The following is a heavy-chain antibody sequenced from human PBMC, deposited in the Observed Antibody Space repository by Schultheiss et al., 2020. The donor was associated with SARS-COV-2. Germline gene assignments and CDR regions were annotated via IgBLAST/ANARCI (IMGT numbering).Heavy chain of an antibody. J-gene: IGHJ4*02. D-gene: IGHD6-13*01. Sequence: GESLKISCAASGFTFSNYDMHWVRQATGKGLEWVSAIGTAGDTYYPGSVKGRFTISRDNAKNSLYLQMNSLRAEDTAVYYCASGYSSSWYGAGFDYWGQGTLVTVSS. V-gene: IGHV3-13*01. CDR2: IGTAGDT. CDR1: GFTFSNYD. CDR3: ASGYSSSWYGAGFDY.